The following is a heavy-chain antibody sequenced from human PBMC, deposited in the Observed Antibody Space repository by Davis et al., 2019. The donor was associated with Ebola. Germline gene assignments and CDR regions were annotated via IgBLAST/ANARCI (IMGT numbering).Heavy chain of an antibody. CDR2: IGRNSDT. D-gene: IGHD4-17*01. CDR1: GFTFSTYD. J-gene: IGHJ2*01. Sequence: GESLKISCAASGFTFSTYDMHWVHQATGKGLEWVSGIGRNSDTYHAGSVKGRFTISRENAKSYLYLQMNSLRAGDTAVYYCAREVPNTATRGWYFDLWGRGTLVTVSS. CDR3: AREVPNTATRGWYFDL. V-gene: IGHV3-13*01.